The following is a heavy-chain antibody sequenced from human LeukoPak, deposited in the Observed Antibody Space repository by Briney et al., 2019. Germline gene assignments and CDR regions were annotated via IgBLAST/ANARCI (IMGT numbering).Heavy chain of an antibody. V-gene: IGHV3-11*06. J-gene: IGHJ5*02. CDR1: GFTFSDYY. CDR2: ISSSSSYT. Sequence: PGGSLRLSCAASGFTFSDYYMSWIRQAPGKGLEWVSYISSSSSYTNYADSVKGRFTISRDNAKNSLYLQMNSLRAEDTAVYYGARDRDIVATILDPWGQGTLVTVSS. CDR3: ARDRDIVATILDP. D-gene: IGHD5-12*01.